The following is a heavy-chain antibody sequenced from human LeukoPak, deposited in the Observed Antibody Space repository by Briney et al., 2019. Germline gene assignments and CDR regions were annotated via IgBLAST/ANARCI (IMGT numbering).Heavy chain of an antibody. V-gene: IGHV3-23*01. Sequence: GGSLRLSCAASGFTFSSYWMTWVRQAPGKGLEWVSAISGSGGSTYYADSVKGRFTISRDNSKNTLYLQMNSLRAEDTAVYYCAKSKQWLVWTHFDYWGQGTLVTVSS. J-gene: IGHJ4*02. CDR2: ISGSGGST. CDR3: AKSKQWLVWTHFDY. D-gene: IGHD6-19*01. CDR1: GFTFSSYW.